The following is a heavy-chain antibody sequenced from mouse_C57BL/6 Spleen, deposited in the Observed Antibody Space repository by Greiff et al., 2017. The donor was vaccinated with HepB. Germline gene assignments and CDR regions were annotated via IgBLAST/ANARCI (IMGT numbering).Heavy chain of an antibody. D-gene: IGHD1-1*01. V-gene: IGHV1-37*01. CDR2: INPYNGDT. CDR1: GYSFTGYF. CDR3: SRSPIGTTVVATDFDY. Sequence: VQLQQSGPELVKPGASVKISCKASGYSFTGYFMNWVKQSHGKSLEWIGSINPYNGDTFYNQKFKGKATLTVDKDSSTAHMELLSLTSEDFAVSDYSRSPIGTTVVATDFDYWGQGTTLTVSS. J-gene: IGHJ2*01.